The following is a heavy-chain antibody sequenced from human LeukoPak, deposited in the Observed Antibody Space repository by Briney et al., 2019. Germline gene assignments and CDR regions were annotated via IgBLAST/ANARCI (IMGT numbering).Heavy chain of an antibody. CDR2: IIPILGIA. D-gene: IGHD1-26*01. CDR1: GGTFSSYA. V-gene: IGHV1-69*04. Sequence: SVKVSCKASGGTFSSYAISWVRQAPGQGLEWMGRIIPILGIANYAQKFQGRVTITADKSTSTAYMELSSLRSEDTAVYYCARFGHSGSYYFYYYGMDIWGQGTTVTVSS. J-gene: IGHJ6*02. CDR3: ARFGHSGSYYFYYYGMDI.